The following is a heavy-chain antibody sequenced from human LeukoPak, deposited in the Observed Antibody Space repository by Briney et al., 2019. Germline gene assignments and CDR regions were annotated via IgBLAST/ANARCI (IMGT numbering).Heavy chain of an antibody. CDR2: ISYDGTNK. Sequence: GGSLRLSCAASGFTFSSYAMHWVRQAPGKGLEWVAVISYDGTNKYYADSVKGRFTISRDNSKNTPYLQMNNLRAGDTAVYYCAKGSKLVVITRDHYMAVWGKGTTVTISS. D-gene: IGHD3-22*01. J-gene: IGHJ6*03. V-gene: IGHV3-30*04. CDR3: AKGSKLVVITRDHYMAV. CDR1: GFTFSSYA.